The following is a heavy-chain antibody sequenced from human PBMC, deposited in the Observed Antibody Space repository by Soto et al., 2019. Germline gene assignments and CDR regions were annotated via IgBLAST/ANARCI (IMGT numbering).Heavy chain of an antibody. CDR2: ISYDGSNK. V-gene: IGHV3-30-3*01. CDR3: ARGTPIAG. CDR1: GFTFSSYA. Sequence: VQLVESGGGVVQPGRSLRLSCAASGFTFSSYAMHWVRQAPGKGLEWVAVISYDGSNKYYADSVKGRFTISRDNSKNTLYLQMNSLRAEDTAVYYCARGTPIAGWGQGTLVTVSS. D-gene: IGHD6-13*01. J-gene: IGHJ4*02.